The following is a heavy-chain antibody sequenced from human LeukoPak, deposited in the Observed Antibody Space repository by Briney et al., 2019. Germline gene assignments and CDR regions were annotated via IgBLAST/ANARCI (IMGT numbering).Heavy chain of an antibody. V-gene: IGHV1-18*01. D-gene: IGHD3-10*01. CDR2: ISAYNSNT. Sequence: GASVTVSFKSSGYTFTNYGISWVRQAPGQGREWMGWISAYNSNTNYAQKLQGRVTMTTDTSKSTAYMELRSLRSDDTAVYYCARVPHYYGSGSSGFDYWGQGTLVTVSS. CDR1: GYTFTNYG. CDR3: ARVPHYYGSGSSGFDY. J-gene: IGHJ4*02.